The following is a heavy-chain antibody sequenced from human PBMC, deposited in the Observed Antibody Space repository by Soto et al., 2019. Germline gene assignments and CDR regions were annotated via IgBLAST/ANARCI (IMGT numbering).Heavy chain of an antibody. CDR1: GGSISSGDYY. Sequence: QVQLQESGPGLVKPSQTLSLTCTVSGGSISSGDYYWSWIRQPPGKGLEWIGYIYYSGSTYYNPSLKSRVTISADTSKNAFPPQLRSVPAADPAVYYCARDVRGSSFDYWGQGTLVSVAP. J-gene: IGHJ4*02. CDR2: IYYSGST. D-gene: IGHD1-26*01. V-gene: IGHV4-30-4*01. CDR3: ARDVRGSSFDY.